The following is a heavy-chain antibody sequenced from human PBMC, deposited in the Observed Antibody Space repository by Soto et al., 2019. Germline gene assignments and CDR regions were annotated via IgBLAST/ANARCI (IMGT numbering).Heavy chain of an antibody. V-gene: IGHV1-69*13. CDR3: AREAHRYFDWLFNWFDP. CDR2: IIPIFGTA. CDR1: GGTFSSYA. D-gene: IGHD3-9*01. J-gene: IGHJ5*02. Sequence: ASVKVSCKASGGTFSSYAISWVRQAPGQGLEWMGGIIPIFGTANYAQKFQGRVTITADESTSTAYMELSSLRSEDTAVYYCAREAHRYFDWLFNWFDPWGQGTLVTVSS.